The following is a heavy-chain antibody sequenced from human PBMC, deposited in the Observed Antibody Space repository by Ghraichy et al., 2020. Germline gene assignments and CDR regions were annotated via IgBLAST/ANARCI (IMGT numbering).Heavy chain of an antibody. J-gene: IGHJ6*02. CDR1: GFTFSSYS. CDR3: ARDGYSFGLDV. D-gene: IGHD5-18*01. V-gene: IGHV3-21*01. Sequence: GGSLRLSCVASGFTFSSYSINWVRQAPRGGLEWVSSISSGSTYIDYADSVKGRFTISRDNAKNSLHLQMNSLRAEDTAVYYCARDGYSFGLDVWGPGTTVTVSS. CDR2: ISSGSTYI.